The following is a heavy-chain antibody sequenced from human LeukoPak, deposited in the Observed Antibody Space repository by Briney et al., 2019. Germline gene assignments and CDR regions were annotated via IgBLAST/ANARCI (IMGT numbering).Heavy chain of an antibody. CDR1: GFTFSSYA. J-gene: IGHJ6*03. Sequence: GGSLRLSCAASGFTFSSYAMHWVRQAPGKGLEWVAVISYDGSNKYYADSVKGRFTISRDNSKNTLYLQMNSLRAEDTAVYYCARDVSADDILTKGMDVWGKGTTVTISS. V-gene: IGHV3-30*04. CDR2: ISYDGSNK. D-gene: IGHD3-9*01. CDR3: ARDVSADDILTKGMDV.